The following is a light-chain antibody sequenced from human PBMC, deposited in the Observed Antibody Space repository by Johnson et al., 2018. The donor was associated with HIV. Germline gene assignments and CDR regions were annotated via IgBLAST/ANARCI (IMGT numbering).Light chain of an antibody. CDR3: GKWDSSLRSGF. CDR2: DNN. V-gene: IGLV1-51*01. Sequence: QSVLTQPPSVSAAPGQKVTISCSGSSSNIGNNDVSWYQQLPGTAPKLLIYDNNKRPSGTPDRFSGSKSATSATLGITGLQTGDEADYYCGKWDSSLRSGFFGTGTKVTVL. J-gene: IGLJ1*01. CDR1: SSNIGNND.